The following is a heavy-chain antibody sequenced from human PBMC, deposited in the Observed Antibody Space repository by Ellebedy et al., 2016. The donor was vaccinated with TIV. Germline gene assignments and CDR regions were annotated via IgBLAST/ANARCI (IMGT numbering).Heavy chain of an antibody. J-gene: IGHJ4*02. CDR3: TTVAGRWYYFDF. V-gene: IGHV3-15*01. CDR2: IKSKTDGGTT. CDR1: GFTFSNAW. D-gene: IGHD6-19*01. Sequence: GESLKISCAASGFTFSNAWMSWVRQAPGKGLEWVGRIKSKTDGGTTDYAAPVKGRFTISRDDSKNTVYLQMNSLKTEDTAVYFCTTVAGRWYYFDFWGQGTLVTVSS.